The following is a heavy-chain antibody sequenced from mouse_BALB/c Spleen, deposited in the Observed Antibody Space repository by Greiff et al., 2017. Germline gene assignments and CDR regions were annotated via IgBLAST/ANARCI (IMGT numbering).Heavy chain of an antibody. CDR3: ARWGNYVAMDY. Sequence: LVESGPELVKPGASVKMSCKASGYTFTSYVMHWVKQKPGQGLEWIGYINPYNDGTKYNEKFKGKATLTSDKSSSTAYMELSSLTSEDSAVYYCARWGNYVAMDYWGQGTSVTVSS. V-gene: IGHV1-14*01. J-gene: IGHJ4*01. CDR2: INPYNDGT. CDR1: GYTFTSYV. D-gene: IGHD2-1*01.